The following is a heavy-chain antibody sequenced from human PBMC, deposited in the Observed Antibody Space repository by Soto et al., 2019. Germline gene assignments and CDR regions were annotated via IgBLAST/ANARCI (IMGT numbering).Heavy chain of an antibody. J-gene: IGHJ4*02. V-gene: IGHV3-33*01. CDR3: ARGVYDSSGYYYGAFDY. D-gene: IGHD3-22*01. CDR2: IWYDGSNK. CDR1: GFTFSSYG. Sequence: PGGSLRLSCAASGFTFSSYGMHWVRQAPGKGLEWVAVIWYDGSNKYYAGSVKGRFTISRDNSKNTLYLQMNSLRAEDTAVYYCARGVYDSSGYYYGAFDYWGQGTLVTVSS.